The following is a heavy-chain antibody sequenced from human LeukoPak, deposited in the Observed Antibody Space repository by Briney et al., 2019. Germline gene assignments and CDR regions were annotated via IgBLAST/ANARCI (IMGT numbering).Heavy chain of an antibody. CDR1: GFTFGDYA. J-gene: IGHJ6*03. D-gene: IGHD5-18*01. CDR2: IRSKAYGGTT. V-gene: IGHV3-49*04. Sequence: PGGSLRLSCTASGFTFGDYAMSWVRQAPGKGLEWVGFIRSKAYGGTTEYAASVKGRFTISRDDSKSIAYMQVNSMKTEDTAVYYCTRAVYSYGLRAPYYYYYYMDVWGKGTTVTISS. CDR3: TRAVYSYGLRAPYYYYYYMDV.